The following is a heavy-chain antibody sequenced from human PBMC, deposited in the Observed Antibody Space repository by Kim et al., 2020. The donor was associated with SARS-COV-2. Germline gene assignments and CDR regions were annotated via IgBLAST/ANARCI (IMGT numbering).Heavy chain of an antibody. CDR2: IYSGGSST. CDR3: AKALLYSSSWYGLDY. CDR1: GFTFSSYA. V-gene: IGHV3-23*03. D-gene: IGHD6-13*01. Sequence: GGSLRLSCAASGFTFSSYAMSWVRQAPGKGLEWVSVIYSGGSSTYYADSVKGRFTISRDNSKNTLYLQMNSLRAEDTAVYYCAKALLYSSSWYGLDYWGQGTLVTVSS. J-gene: IGHJ4*02.